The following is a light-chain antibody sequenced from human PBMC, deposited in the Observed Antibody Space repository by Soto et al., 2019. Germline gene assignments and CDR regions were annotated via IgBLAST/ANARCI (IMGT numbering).Light chain of an antibody. CDR2: EIS. CDR3: QQRSNSIT. Sequence: IVLTQSAPTVSLSQEERATLSCRASQRVKSDLAWFQQKPGQAPRPLVYEISNRATGIPARFSGSGSGTDFTLTISSLEPDDFAVYYCQQRSNSITLGQGTRLEI. V-gene: IGKV3-11*01. J-gene: IGKJ5*01. CDR1: QRVKSD.